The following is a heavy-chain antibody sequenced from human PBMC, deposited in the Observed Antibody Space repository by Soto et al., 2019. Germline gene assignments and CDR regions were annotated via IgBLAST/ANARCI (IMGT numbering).Heavy chain of an antibody. Sequence: GGSLRLSCTASGFTFSGFGMNWVRQAPGRGQEWVSYISSSGSTVHYADSVKGRFTISRDNAKSSLYLEMSSLTAEDTAAYYCARHLPAWLIGHYMDVWGKGTTVTV. V-gene: IGHV3-48*01. CDR1: GFTFSGFG. D-gene: IGHD3-16*01. CDR2: ISSSGSTV. J-gene: IGHJ6*03. CDR3: ARHLPAWLIGHYMDV.